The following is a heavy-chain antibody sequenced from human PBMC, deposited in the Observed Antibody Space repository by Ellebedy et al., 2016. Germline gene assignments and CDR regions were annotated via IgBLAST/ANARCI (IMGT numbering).Heavy chain of an antibody. V-gene: IGHV1-18*04. CDR3: ARPIVGATGGGDYYYYGMDV. J-gene: IGHJ6*02. D-gene: IGHD1-26*01. CDR2: ISCYSGDT. Sequence: ASVKVSXKASSYDFTGYGISWVRQAPGQGLEWMGWISCYSGDTNYEQKFQGRVTMTTDASTTTVYMELRSLRSDDTAVYFCARPIVGATGGGDYYYYGMDVWGQGTTVTVSS. CDR1: SYDFTGYG.